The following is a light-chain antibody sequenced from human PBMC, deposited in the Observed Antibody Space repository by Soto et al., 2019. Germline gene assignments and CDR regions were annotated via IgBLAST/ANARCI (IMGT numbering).Light chain of an antibody. CDR1: QSVSNN. CDR2: GAS. CDR3: QRYNTWWT. Sequence: EIVMTQSPATLSVSPGERATLSCRASQSVSNNLAWYQKKPGQAPRLLIYGASTRATGIPARFSGSGSGTEFTLTISSLQSEDFEVYNCQRYNTWWTFNQATTVEIQ. V-gene: IGKV3-15*01. J-gene: IGKJ1*01.